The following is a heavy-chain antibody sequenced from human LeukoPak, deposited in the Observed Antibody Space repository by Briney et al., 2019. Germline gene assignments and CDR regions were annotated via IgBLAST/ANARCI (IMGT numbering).Heavy chain of an antibody. CDR3: ARGIAVAGTAEYFQH. CDR1: GGSISSYY. J-gene: IGHJ1*01. D-gene: IGHD6-19*01. V-gene: IGHV4-59*08. Sequence: SETLSLTCTVSGGSISSYYWNWIRQPPGKGLEWIGYIYYSGSTSYNPSLKSRVTISVDTSKNQFSLKLSSVTAADTAVYYCARGIAVAGTAEYFQHWGQGTLVTVSS. CDR2: IYYSGST.